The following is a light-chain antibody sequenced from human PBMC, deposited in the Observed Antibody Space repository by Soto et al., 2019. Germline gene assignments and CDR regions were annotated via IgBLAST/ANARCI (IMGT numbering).Light chain of an antibody. Sequence: QPVLAQSSSASASLGSSVKLTCTLSSGHSTYIIAWHQQQPGKAPRYLMNLEGSGSYNKGSGVPDRFSGSSSGADRYLTISNLQFEDEADYYCETWDTNTRVFGTGTKVTVL. CDR2: LEGSGSY. CDR3: ETWDTNTRV. CDR1: SGHSTYI. V-gene: IGLV4-60*02. J-gene: IGLJ1*01.